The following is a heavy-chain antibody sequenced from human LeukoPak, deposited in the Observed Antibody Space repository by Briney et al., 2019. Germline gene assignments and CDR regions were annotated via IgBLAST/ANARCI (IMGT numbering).Heavy chain of an antibody. V-gene: IGHV1-18*01. CDR3: ARKPRTTVEDY. Sequence: EASVKVSCKASGYTFTSYGISWVRQAPGQGLEWVGWIGAYNGETNYARKFQGRVTLATDTSTSTAYMELRSLRSDDTAVYYCARKPRTTVEDYWGQGTLVTVSS. CDR1: GYTFTSYG. D-gene: IGHD4-23*01. CDR2: IGAYNGET. J-gene: IGHJ4*01.